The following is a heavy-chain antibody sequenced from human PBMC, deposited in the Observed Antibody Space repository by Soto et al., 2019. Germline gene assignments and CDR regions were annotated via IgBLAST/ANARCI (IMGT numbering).Heavy chain of an antibody. CDR2: IYPGDSDT. V-gene: IGHV5-51*01. CDR1: GCSFTSYW. J-gene: IGHJ6*02. CDR3: ARLPIKNYYYYGMDV. Sequence: GESLKISCKGSGCSFTSYWIGWVRQMPGKGLEWMGIIYPGDSDTRYSPSFQGQVTISADKSISTAYLQWSSLKASDTAMYYCARLPIKNYYYYGMDVWGQGTTVTVSS.